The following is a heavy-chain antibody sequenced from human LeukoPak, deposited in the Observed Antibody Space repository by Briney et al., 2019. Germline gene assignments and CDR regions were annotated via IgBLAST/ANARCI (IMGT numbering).Heavy chain of an antibody. CDR1: GFTFSNYH. V-gene: IGHV3-69-1*01. J-gene: IGHJ3*02. CDR3: ASLQLLWFGELPNDAFDI. D-gene: IGHD3-10*01. CDR2: ISTTTTI. Sequence: GGSLRLSCAASGFTFSNYHMNWVRQAPGKGLEWVSYISTTTTIYYADSLKGRFTISRDNAKNALYLQMNSLRAEDTAVYYCASLQLLWFGELPNDAFDIWGQGTMVTVSS.